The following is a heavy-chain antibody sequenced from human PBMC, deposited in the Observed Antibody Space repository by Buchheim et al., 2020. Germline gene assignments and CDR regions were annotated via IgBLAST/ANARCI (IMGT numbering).Heavy chain of an antibody. Sequence: QVQLVQSGAEVKKPGASVKVSCKASGYTFTSYYMHWVRQAPGQGLEWMGIINPSGGSTSYAQKFQGRVTMTRDTSTRTVYMELSSLRSEDTAVYYCARGFTIFGVVIPLWGFDYWGQGTL. J-gene: IGHJ4*02. CDR3: ARGFTIFGVVIPLWGFDY. D-gene: IGHD3-3*01. CDR1: GYTFTSYY. CDR2: INPSGGST. V-gene: IGHV1-46*01.